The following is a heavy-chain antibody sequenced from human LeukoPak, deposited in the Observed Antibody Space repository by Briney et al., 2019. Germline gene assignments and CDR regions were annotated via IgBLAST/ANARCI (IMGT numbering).Heavy chain of an antibody. J-gene: IGHJ1*01. CDR3: ARGRELLWGYFQH. Sequence: GGSLRLSCAASGFTFSSYAMHWVRQAPGKGLEWVAVISYDGSNKYYADSVKGRFTISRDNAKNSLYLQMNSLRAEDTAVYYCARGRELLWGYFQHWGQGTLVTVSS. CDR2: ISYDGSNK. CDR1: GFTFSSYA. V-gene: IGHV3-30-3*01. D-gene: IGHD1-26*01.